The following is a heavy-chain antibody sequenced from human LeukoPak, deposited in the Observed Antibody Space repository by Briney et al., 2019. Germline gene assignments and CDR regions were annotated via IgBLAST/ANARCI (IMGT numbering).Heavy chain of an antibody. CDR1: GYTFTSYG. CDR3: AREAYDILTGWKLYYFDY. J-gene: IGHJ4*02. D-gene: IGHD3-9*01. Sequence: ASVKVSCKASGYTFTSYGISWVRQAPGQGLEWMGWISAYNGNTHYAQKLQGRVTMTTDTSTSTAYMELRSLRSDDTAVYYCAREAYDILTGWKLYYFDYWGQGTLVTVSS. CDR2: ISAYNGNT. V-gene: IGHV1-18*01.